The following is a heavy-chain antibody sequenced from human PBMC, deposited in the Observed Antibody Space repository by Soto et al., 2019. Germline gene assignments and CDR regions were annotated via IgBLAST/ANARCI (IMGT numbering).Heavy chain of an antibody. D-gene: IGHD6-13*01. CDR1: GDRVMSYG. Sequence: GASVKVGGKACGDRVMSYGFNGVRQAPGQGLEWMGWMNPNSGNTGFAQKFQGRVTMTRNTSLSTAYMELSSLRSEDTAVYYCAGIYLYSTRHGMDIWPQGTTVTVSS. CDR2: MNPNSGNT. V-gene: IGHV1-8*01. CDR3: AGIYLYSTRHGMDI. J-gene: IGHJ6*02.